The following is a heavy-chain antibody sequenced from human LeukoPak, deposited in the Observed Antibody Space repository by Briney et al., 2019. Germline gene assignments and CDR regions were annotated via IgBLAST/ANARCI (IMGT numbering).Heavy chain of an antibody. D-gene: IGHD5-12*01. CDR2: IKSDGSRT. V-gene: IGHV3-74*01. Sequence: GGSLRLSCAASGFAFSTYWMHWVRQAPGKGLVWVSHIKSDGSRTTYADSVKGRFTISRDNAKNTLYLQMNSLRAEDTAVYYCARDRGYTQDYWGQGTLVTVSS. J-gene: IGHJ4*02. CDR3: ARDRGYTQDY. CDR1: GFAFSTYW.